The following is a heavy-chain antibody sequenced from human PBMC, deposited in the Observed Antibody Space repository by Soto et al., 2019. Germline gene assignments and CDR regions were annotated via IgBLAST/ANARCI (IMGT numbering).Heavy chain of an antibody. V-gene: IGHV4-59*01. Sequence: PSETLSLTCTVSGGSISSYYWSWIRQPPGKGMERIGYIYYSGSTNYNPSLTSRVTISVDTSTNQLSLKLSSVTGADTAVYYCARGTIVGATKGGPFDYWDQGSLVTVSS. CDR2: IYYSGST. J-gene: IGHJ4*02. D-gene: IGHD1-26*01. CDR1: GGSISSYY. CDR3: ARGTIVGATKGGPFDY.